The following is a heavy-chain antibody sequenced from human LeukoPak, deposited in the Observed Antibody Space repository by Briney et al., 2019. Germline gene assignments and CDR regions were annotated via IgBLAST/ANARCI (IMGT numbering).Heavy chain of an antibody. Sequence: GGSLRLSCAASGFTFSSYSMNWVRQAPGKGLEWVSSISSSSSYIYYADSVKGRFTISRDNAKNSLYLQMNSLRAEDTAVYYCARDGSSGYYKDAFDIWGQGTMVTVSS. D-gene: IGHD3-22*01. CDR2: ISSSSSYI. CDR3: ARDGSSGYYKDAFDI. CDR1: GFTFSSYS. V-gene: IGHV3-21*01. J-gene: IGHJ3*02.